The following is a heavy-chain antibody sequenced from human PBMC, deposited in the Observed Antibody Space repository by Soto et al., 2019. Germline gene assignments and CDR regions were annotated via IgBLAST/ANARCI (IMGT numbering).Heavy chain of an antibody. J-gene: IGHJ4*02. CDR2: VYRSGTT. V-gene: IGHV4-59*13. CDR3: ATRPPGEKFFGVFDY. CDR1: GGSITSYY. D-gene: IGHD3-10*01. Sequence: AETLSLTCSIAGGSITSYYWSWIRQSPGKGPEWSGYVYRSGTTNYNPSFESRVTMSLDTSKNQFSLKLNAVTTADTAVYYCATRPPGEKFFGVFDYWSSGTMGTVS.